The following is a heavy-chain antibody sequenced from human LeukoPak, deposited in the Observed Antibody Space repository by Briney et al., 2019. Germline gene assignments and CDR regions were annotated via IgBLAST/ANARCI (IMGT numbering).Heavy chain of an antibody. CDR2: IIPIFGTA. Sequence: ASVKVSCKASGGTFSSYAISWVRQAPGQGLEWMGGIIPIFGTADYAQKFQGRVTITTDESTSTAYMELSSLRSEDTAVYYCAREGGYSGSYYVMYNWFDPWGQGTLVTVSS. V-gene: IGHV1-69*05. CDR1: GGTFSSYA. J-gene: IGHJ5*02. D-gene: IGHD1-26*01. CDR3: AREGGYSGSYYVMYNWFDP.